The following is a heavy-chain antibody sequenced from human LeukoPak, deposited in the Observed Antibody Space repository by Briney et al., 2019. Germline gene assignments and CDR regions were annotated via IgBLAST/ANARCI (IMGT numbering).Heavy chain of an antibody. CDR2: INHSGST. CDR3: ARVQKDYDFWSGYYTARAFDI. J-gene: IGHJ3*02. V-gene: IGHV4-34*01. CDR1: GGSFSGYY. D-gene: IGHD3-3*01. Sequence: SETLSPTCAVYGGSFSGYYWSWIRQPPGKGLEWIGEINHSGSTNYNPSLKSRVTISVDTSKNQFSLKLSSVTAADTAVYYCARVQKDYDFWSGYYTARAFDIWGQGTMVTVSS.